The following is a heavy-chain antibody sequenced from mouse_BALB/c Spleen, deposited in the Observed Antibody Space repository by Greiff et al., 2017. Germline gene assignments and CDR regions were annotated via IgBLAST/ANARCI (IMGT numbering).Heavy chain of an antibody. CDR3: ARSVYYFDY. J-gene: IGHJ2*01. V-gene: IGHV3-2*02. Sequence: VQLKESGPGLVKPSQSLSLTCTVTGYSITSDYAWNWIRQFPGNKLEWMGYISYSGSTSYNPSLKSRISITRDTSKNQFFLQLNSVTTEDTATYYCARSVYYFDYWGQGTTLTVSS. CDR2: ISYSGST. CDR1: GYSITSDYA.